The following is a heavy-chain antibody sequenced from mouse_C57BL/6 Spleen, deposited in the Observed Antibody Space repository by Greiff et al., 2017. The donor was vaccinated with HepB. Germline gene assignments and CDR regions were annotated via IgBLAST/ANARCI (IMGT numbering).Heavy chain of an antibody. V-gene: IGHV1-15*01. D-gene: IGHD2-3*01. J-gene: IGHJ4*01. CDR3: TGTYDGYYDYAMDY. Sequence: QVQLKQSGAELVRPGASVTLSCKASGYTFTDYEMHWVKQTPVHGLEWIGAIDPETGGTAYNQKFKGKAILTADKSSSTAYMELRSLTSEDSAVYYCTGTYDGYYDYAMDYWGQGTSVTVSS. CDR2: IDPETGGT. CDR1: GYTFTDYE.